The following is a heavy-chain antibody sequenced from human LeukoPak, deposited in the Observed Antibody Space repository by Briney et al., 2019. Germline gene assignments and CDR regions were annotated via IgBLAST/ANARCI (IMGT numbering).Heavy chain of an antibody. CDR1: GYTFTSYA. Sequence: SVKVSCKASGYTFTSYAMNWVRQAPGQGLEWMGWINTNTGNPTYAQGFTGRFVFSLDTSVSTAYLQISSLKAEDTAVYYCARDSLLTGDSSGYYYGWGQGTLVTVSS. V-gene: IGHV7-4-1*02. J-gene: IGHJ4*02. CDR2: INTNTGNP. CDR3: ARDSLLTGDSSGYYYG. D-gene: IGHD3-22*01.